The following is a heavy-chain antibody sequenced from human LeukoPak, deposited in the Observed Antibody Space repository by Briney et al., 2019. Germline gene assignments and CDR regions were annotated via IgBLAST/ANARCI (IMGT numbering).Heavy chain of an antibody. Sequence: GGSLRLSCAASGFTFSSYAMSWVRQAPGKGLEWVSAISGSGGSTYYADSVKSRFTISRDNSKNTLYLQMNSLRAEDTAVYYCAKGVLTTAISFLYYYGMDVWGQGTTVTVSS. V-gene: IGHV3-23*01. CDR1: GFTFSSYA. CDR3: AKGVLTTAISFLYYYGMDV. CDR2: ISGSGGST. J-gene: IGHJ6*02. D-gene: IGHD4-17*01.